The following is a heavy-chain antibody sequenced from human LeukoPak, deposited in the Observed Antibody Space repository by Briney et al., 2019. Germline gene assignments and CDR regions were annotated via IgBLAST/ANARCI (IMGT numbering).Heavy chain of an antibody. Sequence: ASVKVSCKASGYTFTGYYMHWVRQAPGQGLEWMGRINPNSGGTNYAQKFQGRVTMTRDTSISTAYMELRGLRSDDTAVYYCARGKVPAAISEDWFDPWGQGTLVTVSS. V-gene: IGHV1-2*06. J-gene: IGHJ5*02. CDR1: GYTFTGYY. D-gene: IGHD2-2*02. CDR2: INPNSGGT. CDR3: ARGKVPAAISEDWFDP.